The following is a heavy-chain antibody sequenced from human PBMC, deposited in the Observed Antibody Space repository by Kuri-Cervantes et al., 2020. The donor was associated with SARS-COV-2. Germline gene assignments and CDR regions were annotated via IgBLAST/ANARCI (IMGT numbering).Heavy chain of an antibody. CDR1: GFTFTTYA. Sequence: GESLKISCAASGFTFTTYAMSWVRQAPGKGLEWVSMISGSGDSTYYADSVKGRFTISRDNSKNTLYLQMNSLRAEDTAIYYCAKKDYDFWSGYSGFDYWGQGTRGTGSS. CDR2: ISGSGDST. J-gene: IGHJ4*02. V-gene: IGHV3-23*01. CDR3: AKKDYDFWSGYSGFDY. D-gene: IGHD3-3*01.